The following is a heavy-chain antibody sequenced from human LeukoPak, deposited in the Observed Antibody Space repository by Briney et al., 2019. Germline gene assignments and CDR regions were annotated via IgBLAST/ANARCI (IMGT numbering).Heavy chain of an antibody. Sequence: GGSLRLSCAASGFTFSSFEMNWVRQAPGKGLEWVSYISSSGSTIYYADSVKGRFTISRDNAKNSLYLQMNSLRVEATAVYYCARDVAVGPVYRGQGTLVTVSS. CDR3: ARDVAVGPVY. D-gene: IGHD5/OR15-5a*01. CDR2: ISSSGSTI. J-gene: IGHJ1*01. CDR1: GFTFSSFE. V-gene: IGHV3-48*03.